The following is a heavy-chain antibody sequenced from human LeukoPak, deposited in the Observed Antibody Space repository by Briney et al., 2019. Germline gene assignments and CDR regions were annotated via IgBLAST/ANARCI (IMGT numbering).Heavy chain of an antibody. D-gene: IGHD4-23*01. CDR2: IYPGDSDT. J-gene: IGHJ5*01. V-gene: IGHV5-51*01. CDR3: ARSTTVVTFNWFDS. Sequence: GESLKISCKGSGYSFIHYWVGWVRQMPGKGLEWKGIIYPGDSDTRYSPSFQGQVTISADKSINTAYLQWSSLRASDSAIYYCARSTTVVTFNWFDSWGQGTLVTVSS. CDR1: GYSFIHYW.